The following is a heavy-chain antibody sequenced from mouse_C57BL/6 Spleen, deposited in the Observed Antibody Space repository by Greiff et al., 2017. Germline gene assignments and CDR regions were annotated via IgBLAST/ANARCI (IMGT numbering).Heavy chain of an antibody. V-gene: IGHV1-72*01. CDR3: AREDSSNYYYFDY. Sequence: QVQLQQPGAELVKPGASVKLSCKASGYTFTSYWMHWVRQRPGRGLEWIGRIDPDSGGTKYNETFKGKATMTGGKPSSTAYMQLSSLTSEDSAVYYCAREDSSNYYYFDYWGPGPTLTVSS. CDR2: IDPDSGGT. J-gene: IGHJ2*01. CDR1: GYTFTSYW. D-gene: IGHD2-5*01.